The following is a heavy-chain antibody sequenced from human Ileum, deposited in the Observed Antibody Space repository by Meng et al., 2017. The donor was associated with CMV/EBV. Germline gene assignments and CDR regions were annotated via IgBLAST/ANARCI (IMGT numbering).Heavy chain of an antibody. Sequence: EGQVVGSGVGLVQGGGYLRLSCAVSGFPFSSHWLDWVRQVPGKGLVWVARIRSDGTITSYADSVKGRFTISRDNAKNTVYLQMNSLRDEDTAVYYCATLPPGYWGQGTLVTVSS. D-gene: IGHD2-21*02. V-gene: IGHV3-74*01. J-gene: IGHJ4*02. CDR3: ATLPPGY. CDR1: GFPFSSHW. CDR2: IRSDGTIT.